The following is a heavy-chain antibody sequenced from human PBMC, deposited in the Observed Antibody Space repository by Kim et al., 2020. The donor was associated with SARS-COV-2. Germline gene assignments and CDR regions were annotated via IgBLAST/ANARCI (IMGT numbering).Heavy chain of an antibody. D-gene: IGHD3-3*01. CDR3: ARDTAPRWAIFGVGNYYYYGMDV. CDR1: GYTFTGYY. V-gene: IGHV1-2*02. CDR2: INPNSGGT. Sequence: ASVKVSCKASGYTFTGYYMHWVRQAPGQGLEWMGWINPNSGGTNYAQKFQGRVTMTRDTSISTAYMELSRLRSDDTAVYYCARDTAPRWAIFGVGNYYYYGMDVWGQGTTVTVSS. J-gene: IGHJ6*02.